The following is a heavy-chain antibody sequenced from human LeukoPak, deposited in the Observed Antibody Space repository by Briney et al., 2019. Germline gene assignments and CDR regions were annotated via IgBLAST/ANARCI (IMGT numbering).Heavy chain of an antibody. V-gene: IGHV4-39*02. D-gene: IGHD1-20*01. CDR3: AREDISGIY. J-gene: IGHJ4*02. Sequence: PSETLSLTCTVSGGSISSSSYYWGWIRQPPGKGLEWIGSIYYSGSTYYNPSLKSRVTISVDTSKNQFSLKLSSVTAADTAVYYCAREDISGIYWGQGTLVTVSS. CDR2: IYYSGST. CDR1: GGSISSSSYY.